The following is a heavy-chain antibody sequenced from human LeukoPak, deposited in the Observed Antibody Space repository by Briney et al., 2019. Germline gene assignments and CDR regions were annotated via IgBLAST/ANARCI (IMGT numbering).Heavy chain of an antibody. D-gene: IGHD5-12*01. Sequence: GGSLRLSCAASGFTFSDYYMSWIRQAPGKALEWVSYVSSGSSTIYYADSVKGRFTVSRDNGKRSLYLHMNSLRAEDTAMYYCARDRYSGYAPYYYYYMDVWGKGTTVTVSS. CDR1: GFTFSDYY. J-gene: IGHJ6*03. CDR3: ARDRYSGYAPYYYYYMDV. CDR2: VSSGSSTI. V-gene: IGHV3-11*04.